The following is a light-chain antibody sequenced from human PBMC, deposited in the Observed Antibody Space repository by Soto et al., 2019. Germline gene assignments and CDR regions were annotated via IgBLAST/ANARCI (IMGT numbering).Light chain of an antibody. CDR2: EDS. V-gene: IGLV2-14*01. CDR1: SSDVGGYNY. Sequence: QSALTQPASVSGSPGQSITISCTGTSSDVGGYNYVSWYQQHPDKAPKLMIYEDSNRPSGVSNRISGSKSGNTASLTISGLQAEDESDYYCSSYINSSTLVFGGRTKVTVL. CDR3: SSYINSSTLV. J-gene: IGLJ3*02.